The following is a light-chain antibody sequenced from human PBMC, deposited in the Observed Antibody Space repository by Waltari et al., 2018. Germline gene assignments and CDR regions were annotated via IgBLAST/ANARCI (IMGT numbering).Light chain of an antibody. V-gene: IGLV3-19*01. CDR3: NSRDSSGNLVV. CDR1: SLRSYY. J-gene: IGLJ2*01. CDR2: GKN. Sequence: SSELTQDPAVSVALGQTVRITCQGDSLRSYYASWYQQKPGQAPDLVISGKNNRPSGIPDRFSGSSSGNTASLTITGAQAEDEADYYCNSRDSSGNLVVFGGGTKLTVL.